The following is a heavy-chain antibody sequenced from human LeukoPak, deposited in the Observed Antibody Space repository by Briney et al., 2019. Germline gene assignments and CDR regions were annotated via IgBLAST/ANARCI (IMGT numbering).Heavy chain of an antibody. D-gene: IGHD2-2*02. V-gene: IGHV3-48*01. J-gene: IGHJ4*02. CDR2: ISSSSSTI. Sequence: GGSLRLSCAASGFTFSSYSMNWVRQAPGKGLEWVSYISSSSSTIYYADSVKGRFTISRDNAKNTLYLQMNSLRAEDTAVYYCASAHCSRCTCYTPARFGGWGQGTLVTVAS. CDR3: ASAHCSRCTCYTPARFGG. CDR1: GFTFSSYS.